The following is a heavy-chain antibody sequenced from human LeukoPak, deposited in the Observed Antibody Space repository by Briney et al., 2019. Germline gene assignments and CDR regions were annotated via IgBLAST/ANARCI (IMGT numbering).Heavy chain of an antibody. CDR2: IYYSGST. CDR3: ARGHTYDFWSGLNWFDP. V-gene: IGHV4-59*11. Sequence: PSETLSLTCTVSGGSISSHYWSWIRQPPGKGLEWIGYIYYSGSTNYNPSLKSRVTISVDTSKNQFSLKLSSVTAADTAVYYCARGHTYDFWSGLNWFDPWGQGTLVTVSS. J-gene: IGHJ5*02. D-gene: IGHD3-3*01. CDR1: GGSISSHY.